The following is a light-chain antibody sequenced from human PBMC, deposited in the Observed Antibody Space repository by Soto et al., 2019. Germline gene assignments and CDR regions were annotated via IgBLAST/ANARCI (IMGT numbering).Light chain of an antibody. J-gene: IGKJ1*01. V-gene: IGKV1-39*01. CDR2: AAS. Sequence: IMLTQSPSSLSASVGDRVTITFRGRQSISNHLNWYQQKPGKAPKLLIYAASSLQSGVPSRFSGSGSGTDFTLTISSLQPEDFATYYCQQSYSTPRTFGQGTKVDTK. CDR3: QQSYSTPRT. CDR1: QSISNH.